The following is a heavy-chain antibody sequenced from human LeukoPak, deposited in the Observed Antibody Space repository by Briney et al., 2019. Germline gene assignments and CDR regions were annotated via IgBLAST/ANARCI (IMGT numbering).Heavy chain of an antibody. CDR3: TSSIVGATTVDY. CDR2: IRSKANSYAT. Sequence: PGGSLRLSCAASGFTFSGSAMHWVRQASGKGLEWVGRIRSKANSYATAYAASVKGRFTISRDDSKNTAYLQMNSLKTEDTAVYYCTSSIVGATTVDYWRQGTLVTVSS. CDR1: GFTFSGSA. D-gene: IGHD1-26*01. J-gene: IGHJ4*02. V-gene: IGHV3-73*01.